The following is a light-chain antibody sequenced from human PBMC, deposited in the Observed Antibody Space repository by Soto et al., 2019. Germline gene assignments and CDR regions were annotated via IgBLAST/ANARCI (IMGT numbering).Light chain of an antibody. V-gene: IGKV1-39*01. J-gene: IGKJ4*01. CDR3: QQSYNTPLLT. CDR1: QYIANY. CDR2: AAS. Sequence: DIQMTQSPSSLSASVGDRVTITCRASQYIANYLNWYQQKPGKAPKLLISAASSLQNGVPSRFSGRGSGTDFILTISNLQPEDYATYYCQQSYNTPLLTFGGGTKVEIK.